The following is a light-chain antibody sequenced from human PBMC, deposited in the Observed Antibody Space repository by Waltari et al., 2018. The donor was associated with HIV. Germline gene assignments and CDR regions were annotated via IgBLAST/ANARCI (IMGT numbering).Light chain of an antibody. Sequence: QSALTQPASVSGSPGQSITIPCTGTISDVGSSNIVSWYQQHPGKAPKLMIYEVTKRPSGVSNRFSGSKSGNTASLTISGLQAEDEADYYCCSYAGRSTHVFGTGTKVTVL. V-gene: IGLV2-23*02. J-gene: IGLJ1*01. CDR2: EVT. CDR1: ISDVGSSNI. CDR3: CSYAGRSTHV.